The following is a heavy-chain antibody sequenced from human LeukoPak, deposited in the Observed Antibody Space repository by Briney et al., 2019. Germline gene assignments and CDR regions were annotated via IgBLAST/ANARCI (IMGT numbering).Heavy chain of an antibody. J-gene: IGHJ4*02. CDR1: GGSISSGGYY. CDR2: IYYSGST. CDR3: ARESGYSSSWTRFDY. D-gene: IGHD6-13*01. Sequence: SETLSLTCTVAGGSISSGGYYWSWIRQHPGKGLEWIVYIYYSGSTYYNPSLKSRVTISVDTSKNKFSLKLSSVTAADTAVYYCARESGYSSSWTRFDYWGQGTLVTVSS. V-gene: IGHV4-31*03.